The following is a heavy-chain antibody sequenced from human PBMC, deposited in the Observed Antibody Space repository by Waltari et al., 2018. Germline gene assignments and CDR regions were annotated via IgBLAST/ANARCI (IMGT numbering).Heavy chain of an antibody. CDR1: GFTFSNHG. D-gene: IGHD3-22*01. Sequence: QVQLVESGGGVVQPGGSLRLSCAASGFTFSNHGIHWVRRAPGKGMGWVEFRGSDETNKNYADSVQGRCNISRDNSKNTVFLQMNSLRTEDTAVYYCAKGPDRSGYYSNWFDPWGQGILVTVSS. V-gene: IGHV3-30*02. CDR2: RGSDETNK. J-gene: IGHJ5*02. CDR3: AKGPDRSGYYSNWFDP.